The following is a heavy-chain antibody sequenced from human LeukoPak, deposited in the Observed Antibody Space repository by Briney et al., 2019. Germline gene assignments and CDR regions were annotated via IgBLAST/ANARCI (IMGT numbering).Heavy chain of an antibody. CDR3: ARSAGRSYDYYYGMDV. CDR2: IYYSGST. Sequence: SETLSLTCIVSGGSISSNNYYWGWIRQPPGKGLEWIGSIYYSGSTYYNPSLKSRVTISIDTSKNQFSLKLSSVTAADTAVYYCARSAGRSYDYYYGMDVWGQGTTVTVSS. J-gene: IGHJ6*02. V-gene: IGHV4-39*07. D-gene: IGHD3-16*01. CDR1: GGSISSNNYY.